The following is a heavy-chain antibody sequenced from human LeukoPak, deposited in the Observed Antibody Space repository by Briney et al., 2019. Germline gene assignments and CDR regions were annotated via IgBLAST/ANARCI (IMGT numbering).Heavy chain of an antibody. CDR3: TRPQSEYSSGWYAAYYYYMDV. Sequence: GGSLRLSCAASGFTFSGSAMHWVRQASGKGLEWVGRIRSKANSYATAYAASVKGRFTVSRDDSKNTAYLQMNSLKTEDTAVYYCTRPQSEYSSGWYAAYYYYMDVWGKGTTVTVSS. D-gene: IGHD6-19*01. V-gene: IGHV3-73*01. CDR2: IRSKANSYAT. J-gene: IGHJ6*03. CDR1: GFTFSGSA.